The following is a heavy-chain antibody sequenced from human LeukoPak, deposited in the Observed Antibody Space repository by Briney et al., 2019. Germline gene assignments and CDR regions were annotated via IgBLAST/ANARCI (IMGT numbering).Heavy chain of an antibody. D-gene: IGHD7-27*01. CDR1: GGSISSYY. Sequence: SETLSLTCTVSGGSISSYYWSWLRQPPGKGLEWIGYIYYSGSTYYNPSLKSRVTISEDTPKNQFYLKLTPATAADTAVYYCARNWGAAGWDNYNGMDVWGQGTTVIVSS. CDR3: ARNWGAAGWDNYNGMDV. V-gene: IGHV4-59*08. CDR2: IYYSGST. J-gene: IGHJ6*02.